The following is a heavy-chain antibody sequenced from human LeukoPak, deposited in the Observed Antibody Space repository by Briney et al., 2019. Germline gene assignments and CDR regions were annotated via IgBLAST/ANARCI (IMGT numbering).Heavy chain of an antibody. CDR2: IYTSGST. CDR3: ARGPYYDFWSGYPFFDY. Sequence: SETLSLTCTVSGGSISSYYWSWIRQPAGKGLEWIGRIYTSGSTNYNPSLKSRVTMSVGTSKNQFSLKLSSVTAADTAVYYCARGPYYDFWSGYPFFDYWGQGTLVTVSS. D-gene: IGHD3-3*01. V-gene: IGHV4-4*07. J-gene: IGHJ4*02. CDR1: GGSISSYY.